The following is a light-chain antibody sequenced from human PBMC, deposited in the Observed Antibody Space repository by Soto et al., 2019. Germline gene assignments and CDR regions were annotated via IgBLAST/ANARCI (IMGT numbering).Light chain of an antibody. CDR3: LLYFSPDRYT. J-gene: IGKJ2*01. Sequence: EIVLTQPPGTLSLSPGARATLSCRASPSVTSSHLAWYQQKPGQAPRLLIYGASTRATGIPDRFGGSGSDTDFSLTIRRLDPEDFAMYYCLLYFSPDRYTFGPGTKVQIK. V-gene: IGKV3-20*01. CDR2: GAS. CDR1: PSVTSSH.